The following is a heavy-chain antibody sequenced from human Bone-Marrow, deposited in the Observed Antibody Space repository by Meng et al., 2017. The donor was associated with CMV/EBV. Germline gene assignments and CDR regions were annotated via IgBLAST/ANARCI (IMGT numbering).Heavy chain of an antibody. CDR2: ISSSGSTI. CDR3: ARDRGTVVPAAGVGGYYGMDV. V-gene: IGHV3-48*03. J-gene: IGHJ6*02. D-gene: IGHD2-2*01. CDR1: GFTFSSYE. Sequence: GGSLRLSCAASGFTFSSYEMNWVRQAPGKGLGWVSYISSSGSTIYYADSVKGRFTISRDNAKNSLYLQMNSLRAEETAVYYWARDRGTVVPAAGVGGYYGMDVWGQGTTVTVSS.